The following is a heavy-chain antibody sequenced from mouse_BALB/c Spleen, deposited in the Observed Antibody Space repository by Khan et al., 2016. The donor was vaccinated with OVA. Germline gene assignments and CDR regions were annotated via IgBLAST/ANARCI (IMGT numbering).Heavy chain of an antibody. V-gene: IGHV14-1*02. Sequence: VQLQQSGAELVRPGTLVKLSCKASGFNIKDYYIHWVKQRPDQGLEWIGWIDPENGETVSDPNFQGKANLTADTSSNTAYLQLSSLTSEDTAVSYCARSDYFAWFAYWGQGTLVTVSA. J-gene: IGHJ3*01. CDR2: IDPENGET. CDR1: GFNIKDYY. CDR3: ARSDYFAWFAY. D-gene: IGHD1-1*01.